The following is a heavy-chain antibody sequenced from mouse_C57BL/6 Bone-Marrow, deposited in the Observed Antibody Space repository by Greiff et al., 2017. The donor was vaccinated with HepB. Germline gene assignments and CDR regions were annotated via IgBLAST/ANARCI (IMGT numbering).Heavy chain of an antibody. CDR3: AGLSLLGWYFDV. J-gene: IGHJ1*03. Sequence: EVQGVESGGGLVQPGGSLKLSCAASGFTFSDYYMYWVRQTPEQRLEWVAYISNGGGSTYYPDTVKGRFTISRDNANNTLYLQMSRLKSEDTALYYCAGLSLLGWYFDVWGTGTTVTVSS. CDR2: ISNGGGST. V-gene: IGHV5-12*01. D-gene: IGHD1-2*01. CDR1: GFTFSDYY.